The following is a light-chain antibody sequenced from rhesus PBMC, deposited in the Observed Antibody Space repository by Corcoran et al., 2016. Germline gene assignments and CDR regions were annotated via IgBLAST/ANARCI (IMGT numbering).Light chain of an antibody. J-gene: IGKJ1*01. Sequence: ETMVTQSPATLSLSPGERATLSCRASQSVDNYLAWYQQKPGQAPRLLISGASTRGTGIPDRFSGSGSVTDFTLNINSLEPEDVGVYYCQQSTNLWTFGQGTRVEI. CDR1: QSVDNY. CDR2: GAS. V-gene: IGKV3-24*04. CDR3: QQSTNLWT.